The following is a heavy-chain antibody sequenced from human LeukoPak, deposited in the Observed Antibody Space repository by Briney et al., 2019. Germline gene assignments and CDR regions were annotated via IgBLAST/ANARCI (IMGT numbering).Heavy chain of an antibody. CDR3: ARGVAGPDDAFDI. V-gene: IGHV3-21*01. CDR2: ISSSSSYI. Sequence: GSLRLSCAASGFTFSSYSMNWVRQAPGKGLEWVSSISSSSSYIYYADSVKGRFTISRDNAKNSLYLQMNSLRAEDTAVYYCARGVAGPDDAFDIWGQGTMVTVSS. J-gene: IGHJ3*02. CDR1: GFTFSSYS. D-gene: IGHD6-19*01.